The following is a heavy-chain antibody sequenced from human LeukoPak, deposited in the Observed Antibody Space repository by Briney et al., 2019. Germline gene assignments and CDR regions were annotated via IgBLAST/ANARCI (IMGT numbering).Heavy chain of an antibody. CDR2: ISSSSNTI. V-gene: IGHV3-48*01. CDR3: AKNSRPVAGRPNFDF. Sequence: GGSLRLSCAASGFTFSNYGMNWVRQAPGKGLEWVSYISSSSNTIYTADSVKGRFTISRDNSNNTLYLQMNSLRADDTAIYYCAKNSRPVAGRPNFDFWGQGTLVTVSS. D-gene: IGHD6-19*01. CDR1: GFTFSNYG. J-gene: IGHJ4*02.